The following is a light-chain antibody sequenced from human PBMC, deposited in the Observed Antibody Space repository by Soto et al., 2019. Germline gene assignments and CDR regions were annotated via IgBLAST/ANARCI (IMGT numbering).Light chain of an antibody. J-gene: IGKJ1*01. CDR2: GAS. V-gene: IGKV3-20*01. Sequence: ESVLTQSPGTLSLSPGERATLSCRASQSVSSSYLAWYQQKPGQAPRLLIYGASSRATGIPDRFSGSGSGTDFTLTISRLEPEDFAGYYWQQYGSAPWTFGQGTKVEIK. CDR3: QQYGSAPWT. CDR1: QSVSSSY.